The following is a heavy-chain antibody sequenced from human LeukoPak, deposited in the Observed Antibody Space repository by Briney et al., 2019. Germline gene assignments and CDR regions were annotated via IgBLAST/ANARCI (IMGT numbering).Heavy chain of an antibody. CDR3: GRESSPDFFGVVLGGMDA. CDR2: ISSSSSYI. CDR1: GFTFSSYS. J-gene: IGHJ6*02. Sequence: GGSLRLSCAASGFTFSSYSMNWVRQAPGKGLEWVSSISSSSSYIYYADSVKGRFTISRDNAKNSLYLQMNSLRAEDTAVYYCGRESSPDFFGVVLGGMDAWGQGTTLTAPS. D-gene: IGHD3-3*01. V-gene: IGHV3-21*01.